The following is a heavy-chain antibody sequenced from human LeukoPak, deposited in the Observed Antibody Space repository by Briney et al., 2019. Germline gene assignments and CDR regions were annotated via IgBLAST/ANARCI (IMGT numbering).Heavy chain of an antibody. D-gene: IGHD1-1*01. CDR2: MNSAGTTR. Sequence: GGSLRLSCAASGFTISGFWMHWVRQVPGEGLVWVARMNSAGTTRNYADSVKGRFTISRDNVRNTLHLQMNNLSLEDTAVYFCIREVQVRASASLGLWGRGTLVTVS. J-gene: IGHJ4*01. V-gene: IGHV3-74*01. CDR3: IREVQVRASASLGL. CDR1: GFTISGFW.